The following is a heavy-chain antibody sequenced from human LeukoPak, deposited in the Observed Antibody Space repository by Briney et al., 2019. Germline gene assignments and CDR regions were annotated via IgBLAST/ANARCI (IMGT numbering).Heavy chain of an antibody. CDR2: IYHSGST. D-gene: IGHD3-10*01. V-gene: IGHV4-59*12. Sequence: SETLSLTCTVSGGSISTYYWSWIRQPPGKGLEWIGYIYHSGSTNYNPSLKSRVTISVDTSQNQFSLRLTSVTAADTAVYYCARELYYYGSGSYYNGFDPWGQGTLVTVSS. CDR1: GGSISTYY. CDR3: ARELYYYGSGSYYNGFDP. J-gene: IGHJ5*02.